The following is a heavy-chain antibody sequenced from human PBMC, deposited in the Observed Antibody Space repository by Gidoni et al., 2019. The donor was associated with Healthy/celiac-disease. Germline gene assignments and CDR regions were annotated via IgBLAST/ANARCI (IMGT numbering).Heavy chain of an antibody. D-gene: IGHD3-10*01. CDR2: IIPIFGTA. Sequence: QVQLVQSGAEVRKPGSSVKVYCKAAGGTFSTYAISGVRQAPGQGLEWMGGIIPIFGTANYAQKFQGRVTITADESPSTAYMELSSLRSEDTAVYYCATGVVRFGESGPFDYWGQGTLVTVSS. V-gene: IGHV1-69*01. J-gene: IGHJ4*02. CDR1: GGTFSTYA. CDR3: ATGVVRFGESGPFDY.